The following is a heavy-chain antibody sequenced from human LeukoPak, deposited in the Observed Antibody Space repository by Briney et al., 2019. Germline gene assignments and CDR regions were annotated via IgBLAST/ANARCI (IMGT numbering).Heavy chain of an antibody. CDR1: GYIFTTYA. CDR2: ISVYNGDT. CDR3: ARDGLGTAVDY. Sequence: ASVKVSCKASGYIFTTYAISWVRQAPGQGLEWMEWISVYNGDTNYAQNLQGRVTMTTDTSTSTAYMELRSLRSDDTAVYYCARDGLGTAVDYWGQGTLVSVSS. J-gene: IGHJ4*02. V-gene: IGHV1-18*01. D-gene: IGHD6-13*01.